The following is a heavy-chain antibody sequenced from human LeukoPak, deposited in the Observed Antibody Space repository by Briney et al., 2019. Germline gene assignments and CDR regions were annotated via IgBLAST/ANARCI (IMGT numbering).Heavy chain of an antibody. D-gene: IGHD3-10*01. CDR1: GYTFTGYY. CDR3: ARGYYGSGSFFDY. Sequence: ASVKVSCKASGYTFTGYYMHWVRQAPGQGLEWMGRINPNSGGTNYAQKFQGRVTMTRDTSISTAYMELSRLRSDDTAVYYCARGYYGSGSFFDYWGQGTPVTVSS. J-gene: IGHJ4*02. CDR2: INPNSGGT. V-gene: IGHV1-2*06.